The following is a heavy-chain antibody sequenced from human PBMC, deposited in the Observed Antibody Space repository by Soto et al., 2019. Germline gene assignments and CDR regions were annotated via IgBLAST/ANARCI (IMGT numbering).Heavy chain of an antibody. CDR3: ARHPPNYYDSSGYYYYYGMDV. D-gene: IGHD3-22*01. CDR1: GYSFTSYW. J-gene: IGHJ6*02. CDR2: IYPGDSDT. Sequence: GESLKISCKGSGYSFTSYWIGWVRQMPGKGLEWMGIIYPGDSDTRYSPSFQGQVTISADKSISTAYLQWSSLKASDTAMYYCARHPPNYYDSSGYYYYYGMDVWGQGTTVTVSS. V-gene: IGHV5-51*01.